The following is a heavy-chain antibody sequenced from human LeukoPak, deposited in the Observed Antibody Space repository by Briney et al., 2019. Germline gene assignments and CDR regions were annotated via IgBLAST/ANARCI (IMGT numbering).Heavy chain of an antibody. D-gene: IGHD4-17*01. Sequence: SETLSLTCSVSGDSISSGAYWGWIRQPPGKGLEWIGSIYYTGSTYYNPSLRSRVTISVDTSKNQFSLKLRSVTAADTAVYYCARPQHDYGDYYSWGQGTLVTVSS. CDR1: GDSISSGAY. CDR2: IYYTGST. J-gene: IGHJ4*02. V-gene: IGHV4-39*01. CDR3: ARPQHDYGDYYS.